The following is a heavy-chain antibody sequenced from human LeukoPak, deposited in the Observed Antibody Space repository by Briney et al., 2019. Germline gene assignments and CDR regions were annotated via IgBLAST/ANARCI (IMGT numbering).Heavy chain of an antibody. Sequence: SETLSLTCAVYGVSFSGYYWSWIRQPPGKGLEWIGEINHSGSTNYNPSLKSRVTISVDTSKNQFSLKLSSVTAADTAVYYCATGGRDGSSGRRLDPWGQGTLVTVSS. V-gene: IGHV4-34*01. J-gene: IGHJ5*02. D-gene: IGHD3-22*01. CDR1: GVSFSGYY. CDR3: ATGGRDGSSGRRLDP. CDR2: INHSGST.